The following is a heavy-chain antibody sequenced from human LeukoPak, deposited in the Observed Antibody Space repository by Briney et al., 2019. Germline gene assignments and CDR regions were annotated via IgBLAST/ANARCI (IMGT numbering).Heavy chain of an antibody. D-gene: IGHD3-10*01. CDR3: ARSLGFGELFYFDY. J-gene: IGHJ4*02. CDR2: INHSGST. V-gene: IGHV4-34*01. CDR1: GGSFSGYY. Sequence: SETLSLTCAVYGGSFSGYYWSWIRQPPGKGLEWIGEINHSGSTNYNSSLKSRVTISVDTSKNQFSLKLSSVTAADTAVYYCARSLGFGELFYFDYWGQGTLVTVSS.